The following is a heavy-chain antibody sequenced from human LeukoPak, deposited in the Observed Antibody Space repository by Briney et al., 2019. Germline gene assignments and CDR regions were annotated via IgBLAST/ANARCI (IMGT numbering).Heavy chain of an antibody. Sequence: ASVKVSCKASGYTFTGYFMHWVRQAPGQGLEWMGWINPNTGGTNFAQTFQGRVTMTRDTSISTAYMELSRLRSDDTAVYYCARDERYDSSGHPFDYWGQGTLVTVSS. CDR2: INPNTGGT. CDR1: GYTFTGYF. J-gene: IGHJ4*02. CDR3: ARDERYDSSGHPFDY. D-gene: IGHD3-22*01. V-gene: IGHV1-2*02.